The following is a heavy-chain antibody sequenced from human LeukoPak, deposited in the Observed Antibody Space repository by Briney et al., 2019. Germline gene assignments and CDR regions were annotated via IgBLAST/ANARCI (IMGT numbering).Heavy chain of an antibody. CDR2: IYPGDSDT. CDR3: ARRGSSGYYYILDS. V-gene: IGHV5-51*01. D-gene: IGHD3-22*01. CDR1: GYSFTTHW. Sequence: GESLKISCKGSGYSFTTHWIGWVRQMPGKGLGWMGIIYPGDSDTRYSPSFQGQVSISADKSSSTAYLQWSSLKASDTAMYYCARRGSSGYYYILDSWGQGTLVTVSS. J-gene: IGHJ4*02.